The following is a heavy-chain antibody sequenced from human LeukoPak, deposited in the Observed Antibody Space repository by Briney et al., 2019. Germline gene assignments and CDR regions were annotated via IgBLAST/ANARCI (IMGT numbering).Heavy chain of an antibody. D-gene: IGHD3-10*01. V-gene: IGHV3-33*01. J-gene: IGHJ5*02. CDR3: ARDNYYGSGVDWFDP. CDR1: GFTFSSYG. CDR2: IWFDGSNK. Sequence: PGRSLRLSCTASGFTFSSYGMHWVRQAPGQGLEWVAVIWFDGSNKYYPDSVKGRFTIYRDNYKNTLYMQMNSLRAEDTAVYYCARDNYYGSGVDWFDPWGQGTMVTVAS.